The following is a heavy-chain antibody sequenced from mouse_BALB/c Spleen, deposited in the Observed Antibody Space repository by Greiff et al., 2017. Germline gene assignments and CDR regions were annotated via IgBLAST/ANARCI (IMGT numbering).Heavy chain of an antibody. D-gene: IGHD1-1*01. CDR3: ARGPYYGSSYWFAY. V-gene: IGHV3-2*02. Sequence: EVKLQESGPGLVKPSQSLSLTCTVTGYSITSDYAWNWIRQFPGNKLEWMGYISYSGSTSYNPSLKSRISITRDTSKNQFFLQLNSVTTEDTATYYCARGPYYGSSYWFAYWGQGTLVTVSA. CDR1: GYSITSDYA. CDR2: ISYSGST. J-gene: IGHJ3*01.